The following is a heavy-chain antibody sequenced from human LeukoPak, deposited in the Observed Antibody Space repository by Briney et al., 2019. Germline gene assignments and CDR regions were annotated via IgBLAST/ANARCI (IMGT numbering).Heavy chain of an antibody. CDR3: ARDGRQWLASPYYFDY. D-gene: IGHD6-19*01. CDR1: GGSISSGDYY. V-gene: IGHV4-30-4*01. J-gene: IGHJ4*02. CDR2: IYYSGST. Sequence: PSETLSLTCTVSGGSISSGDYYWSWIRQPPGKGLEWIGYIYYSGSTYYNPSLKSRVTISVDTSKNQLSLKLSSVTAADTAVYYCARDGRQWLASPYYFDYWGQGTLVTVSS.